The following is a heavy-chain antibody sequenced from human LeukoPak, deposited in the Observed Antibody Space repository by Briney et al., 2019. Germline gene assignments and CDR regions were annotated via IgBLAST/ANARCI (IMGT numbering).Heavy chain of an antibody. CDR2: IYYTGST. CDR1: GGSISTGGYY. D-gene: IGHD3-10*01. J-gene: IGHJ3*02. CDR3: ARAGRTYGSGASDAFDI. Sequence: SETLSLTCTVSGGSISTGGYYWSWIRQNPGKGLEWIGYIYYTGSTYYNPSLKSRVTISVDTSKNQFSLKLTSVTAADTAVYYCARAGRTYGSGASDAFDIWGQGTMVTVSS. V-gene: IGHV4-31*03.